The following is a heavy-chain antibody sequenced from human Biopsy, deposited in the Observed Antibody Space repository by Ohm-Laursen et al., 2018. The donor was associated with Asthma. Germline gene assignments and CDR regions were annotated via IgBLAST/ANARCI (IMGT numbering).Heavy chain of an antibody. CDR3: ARKAGSCISRTCYSLDF. Sequence: SSVKVSCKSLGGTFNTYVIGWVRQAPGQGLEWMGGINSVFGTTTYPQKFQVRVTITADDSTSTVYMELSSLRSEDTAVYYCARKAGSCISRTCYSLDFWGQGILVTVSS. V-gene: IGHV1-69*01. CDR1: GGTFNTYV. J-gene: IGHJ4*02. D-gene: IGHD2-2*01. CDR2: INSVFGTT.